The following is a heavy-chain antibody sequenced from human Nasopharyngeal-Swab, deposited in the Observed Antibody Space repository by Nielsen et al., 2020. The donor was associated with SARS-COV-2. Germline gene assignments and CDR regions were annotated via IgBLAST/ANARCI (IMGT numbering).Heavy chain of an antibody. CDR2: ISSSSSTI. CDR1: GFTFGSYS. CDR3: ARDRYWNDGAFDI. Sequence: GESLKISCAASGFTFGSYSMNWVRQAPGKGLEWVSYISSSSSTIYYADSVKGRFTISRDNAKNSLYLQMNSLRDEDTAVYYCARDRYWNDGAFDIWGQGTMVTVSS. J-gene: IGHJ3*02. D-gene: IGHD1-1*01. V-gene: IGHV3-48*02.